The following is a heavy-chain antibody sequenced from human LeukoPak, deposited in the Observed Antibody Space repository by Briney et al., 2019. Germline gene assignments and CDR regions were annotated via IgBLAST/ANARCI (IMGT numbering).Heavy chain of an antibody. CDR2: IHYSGGT. J-gene: IGHJ3*02. CDR3: ALDSSGWSDDSFDI. D-gene: IGHD6-19*01. Sequence: NTSETLSLTCTDSGGSISSYYWSWIRQPPGKGLEWIGNIHYSGGTNYDPSLKSRVTMSVDASKNQLSLKLSSVTAADTAMFYCALDSSGWSDDSFDIWGQGTTVTVSS. V-gene: IGHV4-59*01. CDR1: GGSISSYY.